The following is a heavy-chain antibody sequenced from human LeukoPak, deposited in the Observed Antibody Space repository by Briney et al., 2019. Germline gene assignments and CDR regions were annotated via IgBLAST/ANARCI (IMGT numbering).Heavy chain of an antibody. D-gene: IGHD2-15*01. Sequence: PGGSLRLSCPASGFTFSSYAMSWVRQAPGKGLEWVSAISGSGGSTYYADSVKGRFTISRDNSKNTLYLQMNSLRAEDTAVYYCAKLYSSSSGSPYCSGGSCPRAFDIWGQGTMVTVSS. V-gene: IGHV3-23*01. J-gene: IGHJ3*02. CDR1: GFTFSSYA. CDR2: ISGSGGST. CDR3: AKLYSSSSGSPYCSGGSCPRAFDI.